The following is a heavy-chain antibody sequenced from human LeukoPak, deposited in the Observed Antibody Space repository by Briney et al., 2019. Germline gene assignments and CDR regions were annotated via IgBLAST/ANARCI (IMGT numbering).Heavy chain of an antibody. Sequence: ASVKVSCKASGGTFSSYSVTWVRQAPGQGLEWMGGIMPLFNTANYAQQFQGRVTITTDEPTSTAYMELSSLRFEDTAMYYCARADRYHYYLDVWGKGTTVTVSS. CDR1: GGTFSSYS. CDR2: IMPLFNTA. V-gene: IGHV1-69*05. CDR3: ARADRYHYYLDV. J-gene: IGHJ6*03.